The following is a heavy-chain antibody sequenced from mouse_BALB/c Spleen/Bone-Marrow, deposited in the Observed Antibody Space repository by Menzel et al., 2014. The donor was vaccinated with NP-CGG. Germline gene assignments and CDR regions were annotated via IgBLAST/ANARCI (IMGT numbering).Heavy chain of an antibody. J-gene: IGHJ4*01. V-gene: IGHV5-9-3*01. CDR2: ISSGGSYT. Sequence: EVKLMESGGGLVKPGGSLKLSCAASGFTFSSYGVSWVRQTPEKGLEWVATISSGGSYTYYPDSVKGRFTISRDNAKNTLYLQMSSLRSEDTAMYYCTRQRGDYAMDYWGQGTSVTVSS. CDR1: GFTFSSYG. CDR3: TRQRGDYAMDY. D-gene: IGHD1-1*02.